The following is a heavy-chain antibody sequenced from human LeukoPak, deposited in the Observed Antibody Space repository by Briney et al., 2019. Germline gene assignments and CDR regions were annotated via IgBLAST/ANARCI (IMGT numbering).Heavy chain of an antibody. Sequence: GGCLRLSCAASGVTFDDYAMHWGRQAPGKGLEGGSGISWNSGSIGYADSVKGRFTISRDNAKNSLYLQMNSLRAEDTALYYCVKYYYDSSGYPVGAFDIWGQGTMVTVSS. CDR1: GVTFDDYA. J-gene: IGHJ3*02. CDR3: VKYYYDSSGYPVGAFDI. V-gene: IGHV3-9*01. CDR2: ISWNSGSI. D-gene: IGHD3-22*01.